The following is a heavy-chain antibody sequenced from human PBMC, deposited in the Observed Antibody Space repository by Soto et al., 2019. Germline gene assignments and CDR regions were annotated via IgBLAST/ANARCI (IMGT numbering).Heavy chain of an antibody. J-gene: IGHJ6*03. D-gene: IGHD3-3*01. V-gene: IGHV1-3*01. CDR1: GYTFTSYA. CDR2: INAGNGNT. Sequence: ASVKVSCKASGYTFTSYAMHWVRQAPGQRLEWMGWINAGNGNTKYSQKFQGRVTITRATSASTAYMELSSLRSEDTAVYYCASGDTIFGVVTARSMDVWDKGTTVTFAS. CDR3: ASGDTIFGVVTARSMDV.